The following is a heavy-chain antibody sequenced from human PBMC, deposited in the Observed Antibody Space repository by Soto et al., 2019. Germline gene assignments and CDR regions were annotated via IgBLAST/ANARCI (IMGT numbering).Heavy chain of an antibody. Sequence: GGSLRLSCAASGFTFDDYTMHWVRQAPGKGLEWVSLISWDGGSTYYADSVKGRFTISRDNSKNSLYLQMNSLRTEDTALYYCAKDSRRDSTYYDFWSGLSGGMDVWGQGTTVTVSS. CDR3: AKDSRRDSTYYDFWSGLSGGMDV. D-gene: IGHD3-3*01. CDR2: ISWDGGST. J-gene: IGHJ6*02. V-gene: IGHV3-43*01. CDR1: GFTFDDYT.